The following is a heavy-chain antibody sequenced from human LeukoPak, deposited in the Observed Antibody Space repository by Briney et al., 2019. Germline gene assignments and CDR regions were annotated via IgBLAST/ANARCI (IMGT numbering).Heavy chain of an antibody. D-gene: IGHD4-23*01. Sequence: SETLSLTCTVSGGSVSSYYWSWIRQPPGKGLGWIGYIYYSGSTNYNPSLKSRVTISVDTSKNQFSLKLSSVTAADTAVYYCAIYQGGGDSLRGAFDIGGKGTMVTVSS. CDR3: AIYQGGGDSLRGAFDI. CDR1: GGSVSSYY. CDR2: IYYSGST. J-gene: IGHJ3*02. V-gene: IGHV4-59*02.